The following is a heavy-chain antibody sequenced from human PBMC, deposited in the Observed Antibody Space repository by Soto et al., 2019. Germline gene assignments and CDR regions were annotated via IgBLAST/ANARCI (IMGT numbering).Heavy chain of an antibody. CDR3: AKATATGGGAFDI. Sequence: PGGSLRLSCAASGFTFSTYAMSWVRQAPGKGLEWVSAISGSGSDTYHADSVRGRFTISRDRSKNTVYLQMNSLTAGDTAVYYCAKATATGGGAFDICGQGTMVTVSS. V-gene: IGHV3-23*01. D-gene: IGHD2-8*02. CDR2: ISGSGSDT. CDR1: GFTFSTYA. J-gene: IGHJ3*02.